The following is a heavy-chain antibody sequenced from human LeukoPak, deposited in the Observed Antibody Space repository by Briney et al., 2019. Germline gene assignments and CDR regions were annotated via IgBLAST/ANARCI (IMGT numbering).Heavy chain of an antibody. CDR3: ARDQGSLTRSWYTGY. CDR1: GYTFTSYG. Sequence: GASVKVSCKASGYTFTSYGISWVRQAPGQVIEWMGRINPYSGDTNFAQKFQGRVTMTRDTSITTAYMDLSSLTPDDTAVYFCARDQGSLTRSWYTGYWGQGTQVTVSS. J-gene: IGHJ4*02. CDR2: INPYSGDT. V-gene: IGHV1-2*06. D-gene: IGHD6-13*01.